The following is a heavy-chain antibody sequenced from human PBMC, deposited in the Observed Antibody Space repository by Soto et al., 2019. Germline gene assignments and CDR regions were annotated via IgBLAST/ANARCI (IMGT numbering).Heavy chain of an antibody. CDR2: IHHSGST. Sequence: SETLSLTCAVSGGSINTYYWSWVRQPPGKGLEWIGNIHHSGSTNYNPSLNSRVTISIDTSKNKLSLWLNSVTAADTAVYYWARVVDCRYGICSFWFDSWCRRTLVTVS. J-gene: IGHJ5*01. CDR1: GGSINTYY. V-gene: IGHV4-59*01. D-gene: IGHD3-10*02. CDR3: ARVVDCRYGICSFWFDS.